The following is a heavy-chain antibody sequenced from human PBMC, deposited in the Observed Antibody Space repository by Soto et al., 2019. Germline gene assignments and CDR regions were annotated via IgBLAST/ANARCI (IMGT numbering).Heavy chain of an antibody. J-gene: IGHJ4*02. D-gene: IGHD5-18*01. Sequence: QVQLQESGPGLVKHSETLSLTCTVSGGSISSYYWSRIRQPPGKGLEWIGYIYYSGSTNYNPSLNRRVTMAVDTSKNQFSLKLSSVTAADTAVYYCARAPSSYGLLRYYFDYWGQGTLLTVSS. CDR3: ARAPSSYGLLRYYFDY. V-gene: IGHV4-59*01. CDR1: GGSISSYY. CDR2: IYYSGST.